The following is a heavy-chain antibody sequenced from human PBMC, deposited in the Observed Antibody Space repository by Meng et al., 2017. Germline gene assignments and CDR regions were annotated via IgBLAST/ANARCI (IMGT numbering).Heavy chain of an antibody. D-gene: IGHD2-15*01. Sequence: GESLKISCAASGFTFSSYAMSWVRQAPGKGLEWVSAISGSGGSTYYADSVKGRFTISRDNSKNTLYLQVNSLRAEDTAVYYCAKVVVVAANWFDPWGQGTLVTVSS. V-gene: IGHV3-23*01. J-gene: IGHJ5*02. CDR2: ISGSGGST. CDR3: AKVVVVAANWFDP. CDR1: GFTFSSYA.